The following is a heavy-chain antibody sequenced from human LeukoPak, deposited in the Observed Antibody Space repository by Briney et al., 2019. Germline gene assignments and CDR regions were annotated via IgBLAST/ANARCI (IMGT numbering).Heavy chain of an antibody. CDR1: GFTFSSYG. J-gene: IGHJ4*02. Sequence: GGSLRLSCAASGFTFSSYGMHWVRQAPGKGLEWVAVIWYDGSNKYYADSVKGRFTISRDNSKNTLYLQMNSLRAEDTAVYYCARREMVRGANFGYWGQGTLVTVSS. CDR2: IWYDGSNK. CDR3: ARREMVRGANFGY. D-gene: IGHD3-10*01. V-gene: IGHV3-33*01.